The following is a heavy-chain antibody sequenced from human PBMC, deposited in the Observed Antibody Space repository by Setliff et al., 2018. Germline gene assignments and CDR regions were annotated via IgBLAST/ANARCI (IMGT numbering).Heavy chain of an antibody. J-gene: IGHJ6*03. V-gene: IGHV4-39*01. CDR2: IHYSGET. Sequence: PSETLSLTCTVSGDSISSGNYFWDWIRQPPGKGLEWIGSIHYSGETFHNPSLKSRVSIFVDTSQNQFFLRLNSLTAADTAVYYCARTSYELCGYYGNRCNHHMDVWGKGSPVTAP. CDR1: GDSISSGNYF. D-gene: IGHD3-3*01. CDR3: ARTSYELCGYYGNRCNHHMDV.